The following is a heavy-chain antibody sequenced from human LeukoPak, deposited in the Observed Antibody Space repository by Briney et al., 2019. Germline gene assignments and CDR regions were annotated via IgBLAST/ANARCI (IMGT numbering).Heavy chain of an antibody. V-gene: IGHV3-21*01. J-gene: IGHJ3*02. CDR1: GFTFSSYN. CDR2: ISSGTTYI. Sequence: GGSLRLSCAASGFTFSSYNMNWVRQAPEKGLEWVSSISSGTTYIYYADSVKGRFTISRDNAKNSLFLQMNSLRAEDTAVYYCARDPFSSGWYTNTFDIWGQGTMVTVSS. D-gene: IGHD6-19*01. CDR3: ARDPFSSGWYTNTFDI.